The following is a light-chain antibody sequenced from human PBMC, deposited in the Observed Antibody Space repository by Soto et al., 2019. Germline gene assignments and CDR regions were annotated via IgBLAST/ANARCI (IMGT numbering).Light chain of an antibody. CDR2: DAF. Sequence: DIKMTQSPSSLSASVGDRLTITCQASHDITSYLNWYQHKPGKAPKLLIYDAFILEAGVPPRFSGSGSGTDFTLTISGLQLEDVATYYCQHCDYLPIFGPGTTVYFK. CDR1: HDITSY. CDR3: QHCDYLPI. J-gene: IGKJ3*01. V-gene: IGKV1-33*01.